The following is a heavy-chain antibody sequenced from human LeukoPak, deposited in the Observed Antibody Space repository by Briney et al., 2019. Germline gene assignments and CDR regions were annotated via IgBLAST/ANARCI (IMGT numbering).Heavy chain of an antibody. J-gene: IGHJ5*02. D-gene: IGHD5-24*01. Sequence: SQTLSLTCAVSGGSISSGGYSWSWTRQPPGKGLEWIGYIYHSGSTYYNPSLKSRVTISVDRSKNQFSLKLSSVTAADTAVYYCARGEMATIGTWGQGTLVTVSS. CDR3: ARGEMATIGT. CDR1: GGSISSGGYS. V-gene: IGHV4-30-2*01. CDR2: IYHSGST.